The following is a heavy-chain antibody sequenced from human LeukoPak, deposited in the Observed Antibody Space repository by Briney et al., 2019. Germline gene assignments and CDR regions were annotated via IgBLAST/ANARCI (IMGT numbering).Heavy chain of an antibody. J-gene: IGHJ2*01. V-gene: IGHV1-18*01. D-gene: IGHD4-23*01. Sequence: ASVKVSCKASGYTFTSYGISWVRQAPGQGLEWMGWISAYNGNTNYAQKLQGRVTMTTDTSTSTAYMELRSLRFDDTAVYYCARSEQLPFFWYFDLWGRGTLVTVSS. CDR3: ARSEQLPFFWYFDL. CDR2: ISAYNGNT. CDR1: GYTFTSYG.